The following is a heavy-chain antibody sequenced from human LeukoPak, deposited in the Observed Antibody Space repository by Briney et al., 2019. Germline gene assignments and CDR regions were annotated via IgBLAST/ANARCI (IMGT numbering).Heavy chain of an antibody. Sequence: ASVKVSCKASGYTFTSYGISWVRQAPGQGLEWMGWISAYNGNTNYAQKFQGRVTITADESTSTAYMELSSLRSEDTAVYYCASSAGSYDSSGYAPDYWGQGTLVTVSS. CDR1: GYTFTSYG. D-gene: IGHD3-22*01. J-gene: IGHJ4*02. CDR3: ASSAGSYDSSGYAPDY. V-gene: IGHV1-18*01. CDR2: ISAYNGNT.